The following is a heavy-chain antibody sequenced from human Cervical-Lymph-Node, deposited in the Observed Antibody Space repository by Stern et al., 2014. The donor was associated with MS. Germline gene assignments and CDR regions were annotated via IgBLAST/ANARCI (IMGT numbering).Heavy chain of an antibody. CDR1: GGTFSSHA. J-gene: IGHJ6*02. CDR2: VIPFFGTA. V-gene: IGHV1-69*01. CDR3: ARATGTTPTAFYYYYGMDV. D-gene: IGHD1-1*01. Sequence: QLVQSGAEVEKPGSTVKVSCKASGGTFSSHAVSWGRQAPGQGIERMVGVIPFFGTANYAQKFQGRVTITADESTSTAYMELSSLRSEDTAVYYCARATGTTPTAFYYYYGMDVWGQGTTVTVSS.